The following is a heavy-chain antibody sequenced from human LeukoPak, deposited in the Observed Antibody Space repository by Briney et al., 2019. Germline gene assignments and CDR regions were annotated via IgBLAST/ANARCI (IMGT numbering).Heavy chain of an antibody. D-gene: IGHD5-18*01. Sequence: GGSLRLSCAASGFTFSSYAMSWVRQAPGKGLEWVSAISGSGGSTYYADSVKGRFTISRDNSKNTLYLQMNSLRAEDTAVYYCARGGYSYQHEHLGNWGQGTLVTVSS. V-gene: IGHV3-23*01. CDR1: GFTFSSYA. J-gene: IGHJ4*02. CDR2: ISGSGGST. CDR3: ARGGYSYQHEHLGN.